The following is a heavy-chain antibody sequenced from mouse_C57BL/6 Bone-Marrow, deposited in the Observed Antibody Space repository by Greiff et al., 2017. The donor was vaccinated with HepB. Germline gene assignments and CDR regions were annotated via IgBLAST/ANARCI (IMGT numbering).Heavy chain of an antibody. CDR3: TGIYYDYFWFAY. J-gene: IGHJ3*01. Sequence: EVQGVESGGGLVQPGGSMKLSCVASGFTFSNYWMNWVRQSPEKGLEWVAQIRLKSDNYATHYAESVKGRFTISRDDSKSSVYLQMNNLRAEDTGIYYCTGIYYDYFWFAYWGQGTLVTVSA. CDR1: GFTFSNYW. V-gene: IGHV6-3*01. CDR2: IRLKSDNYAT. D-gene: IGHD2-4*01.